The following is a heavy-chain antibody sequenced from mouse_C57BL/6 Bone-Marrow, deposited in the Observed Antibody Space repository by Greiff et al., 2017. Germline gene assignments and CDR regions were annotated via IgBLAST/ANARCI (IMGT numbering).Heavy chain of an antibody. CDR3: ARVERDWFAY. CDR2: ISTGGGT. V-gene: IGHV2-9-1*01. J-gene: IGHJ3*01. CDR1: GFSLTSYA. Sequence: VMLVASGPGLVAPSQSLSITCTVSGFSLTSYAISWVRQPPGKGLEWLGVISTGGGTHYNSALKSRLSISKDNSKSQVYLKMNSRKTDDTARYYCARVERDWFAYGGQGTLVTVSA.